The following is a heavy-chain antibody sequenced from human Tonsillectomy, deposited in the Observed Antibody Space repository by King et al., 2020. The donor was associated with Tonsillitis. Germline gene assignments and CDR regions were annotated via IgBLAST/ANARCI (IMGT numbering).Heavy chain of an antibody. CDR3: ARDKGDYDSSGYD. Sequence: VQLQESGPGLVKPSETLSLTCTVSGGSISSNYWTWIRQPPGKRLEWIGYIYDSGTTNYNPSLESRVTISVDTSKNQFSLKLSSVTAADTAVYYCARDKGDYDSSGYDWGQGTLVTVCS. J-gene: IGHJ4*02. CDR1: GGSISSNY. V-gene: IGHV4-59*01. CDR2: IYDSGTT. D-gene: IGHD3-22*01.